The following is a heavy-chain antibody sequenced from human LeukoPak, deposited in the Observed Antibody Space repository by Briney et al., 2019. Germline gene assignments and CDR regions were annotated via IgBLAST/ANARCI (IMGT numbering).Heavy chain of an antibody. V-gene: IGHV3-21*06. Sequence: GGSLRLSCTTSGLTFSTSGFNWVRQAPGKGLEWVASIGPTGFDRYHADSIKGRFTISRDNSNNFLYLQMGSPRAEDTAVYYCATETNGRHYDYWGQGTLLTVSS. CDR3: ATETNGRHYDY. CDR1: GLTFSTSG. D-gene: IGHD1-14*01. CDR2: IGPTGFDR. J-gene: IGHJ4*02.